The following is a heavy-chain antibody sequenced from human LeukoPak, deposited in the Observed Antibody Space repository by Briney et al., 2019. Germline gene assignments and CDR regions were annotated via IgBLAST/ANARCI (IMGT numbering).Heavy chain of an antibody. J-gene: IGHJ4*02. Sequence: GGSLRLSCAASGFIFSSYAMSWVRQPAGKGLEWVSAISGSGGRTYYADSVKGRFTLYTDHSTHTLYMQVTCERTRQTSITYCAKDLVFLSTPFDYWGQGTLVTVSS. D-gene: IGHD2-2*01. CDR1: GFIFSSYA. V-gene: IGHV3-23*01. CDR3: AKDLVFLSTPFDY. CDR2: ISGSGGRT.